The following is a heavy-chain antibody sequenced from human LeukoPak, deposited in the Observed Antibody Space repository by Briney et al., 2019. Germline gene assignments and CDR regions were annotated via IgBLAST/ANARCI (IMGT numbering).Heavy chain of an antibody. V-gene: IGHV4-34*01. CDR1: GGSFSGYY. CDR3: ARGLFGAAPRLFDY. J-gene: IGHJ4*02. CDR2: INHSGST. D-gene: IGHD6-6*01. Sequence: ASETLSPTCAVYGGSFSGYYWSWIRQPPGKGLEWIGVINHSGSTNYNPSLKSRVTISVDTSKNQFSLKLSSVTAADTAVYYCARGLFGAAPRLFDYWGQGTLVTVSS.